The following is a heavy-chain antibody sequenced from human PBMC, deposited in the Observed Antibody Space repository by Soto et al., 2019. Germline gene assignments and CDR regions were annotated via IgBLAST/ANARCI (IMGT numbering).Heavy chain of an antibody. Sequence: GASVKVSCKASGYIFVNYGIAWVRQAPGQGLEWMGWINAGNGNTKYSQKFQGRVTFTRDTSENTAYMELSSLISEDTAVYYCARPKDYDDCLDLWGQGTLVTVSS. CDR2: INAGNGNT. CDR1: GYIFVNYG. J-gene: IGHJ4*02. CDR3: ARPKDYDDCLDL. D-gene: IGHD3-22*01. V-gene: IGHV1-3*01.